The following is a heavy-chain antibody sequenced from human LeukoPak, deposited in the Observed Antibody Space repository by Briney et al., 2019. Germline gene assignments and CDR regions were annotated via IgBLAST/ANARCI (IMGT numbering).Heavy chain of an antibody. D-gene: IGHD4-17*01. Sequence: SETLSLTCAVYGGSFSGYYWSWIRQPPGKGLEWIGEINHSGSTNYNSSLKSRVTISADTSKNQFSLNLSSVTAADTAVYYCARGRSGGDYHRDFQYWGQGTLVTVSS. CDR2: INHSGST. V-gene: IGHV4-34*01. CDR1: GGSFSGYY. J-gene: IGHJ1*01. CDR3: ARGRSGGDYHRDFQY.